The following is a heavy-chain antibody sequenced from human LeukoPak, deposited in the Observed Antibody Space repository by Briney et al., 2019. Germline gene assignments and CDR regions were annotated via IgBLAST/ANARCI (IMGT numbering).Heavy chain of an antibody. CDR2: IYYSGST. Sequence: SETLSLTCTVSGGSISSSSYYWGWIRQPPGKGLEWIGSIYYSGSTYYNPSLKSRVTISVDTSKNQSSLRLISVTAADTAVYYCAREGGYLQLRYFDYWGQGTLVTVSS. CDR1: GGSISSSSYY. V-gene: IGHV4-39*02. J-gene: IGHJ4*02. CDR3: AREGGYLQLRYFDY. D-gene: IGHD5-24*01.